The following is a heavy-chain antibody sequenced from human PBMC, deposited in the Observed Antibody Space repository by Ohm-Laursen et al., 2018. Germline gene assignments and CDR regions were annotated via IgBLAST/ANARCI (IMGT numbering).Heavy chain of an antibody. J-gene: IGHJ5*02. CDR2: IYASGTT. CDR3: ARYNIGSWFDP. Sequence: GTLSLTCTVSGGSISSYYWSWIRQPPGKGLEWIGRIYASGTTYYNPSLTSRVTMSLDTSKNQFSLKLSSVTAADTAVYYCARYNIGSWFDPWGQGTLVTVSS. CDR1: GGSISSYY. V-gene: IGHV4-4*07. D-gene: IGHD6-19*01.